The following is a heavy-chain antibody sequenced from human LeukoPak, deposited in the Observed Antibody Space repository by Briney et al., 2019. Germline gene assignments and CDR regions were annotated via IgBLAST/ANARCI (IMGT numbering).Heavy chain of an antibody. D-gene: IGHD3-10*01. Sequence: SETLSLTCAVYGGSFSGYYWSWIRQPPGKGLEWIGEINHSGSTNYNPSLKSRVTISVDTSKNQFSLKLSSVTAADTAVYYCARDWGVLPDYWGQGTLVTVSS. CDR1: GGSFSGYY. CDR3: ARDWGVLPDY. J-gene: IGHJ4*02. V-gene: IGHV4-34*01. CDR2: INHSGST.